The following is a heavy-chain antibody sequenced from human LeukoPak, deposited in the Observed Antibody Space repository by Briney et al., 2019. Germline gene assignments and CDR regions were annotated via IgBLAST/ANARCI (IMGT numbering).Heavy chain of an antibody. CDR2: IYHSGST. V-gene: IGHV4-4*02. CDR3: ARLTVTTYYFDY. CDR1: GASISSSNW. Sequence: PSGTLSLTCAVSGASISSSNWWTWVRQPPGKGLEWIGEIYHSGSTNYNPSLKSRVTISVDKSKNHFSLKLSSVTAADTAVYYCARLTVTTYYFDYWGQGTLVTVSS. D-gene: IGHD4-17*01. J-gene: IGHJ4*02.